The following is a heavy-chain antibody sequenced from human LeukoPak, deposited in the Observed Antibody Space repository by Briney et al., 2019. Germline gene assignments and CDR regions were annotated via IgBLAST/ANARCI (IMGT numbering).Heavy chain of an antibody. D-gene: IGHD3-22*01. CDR2: ISSSSSYI. CDR3: ARIVYDSSGQFDY. J-gene: IGHJ4*02. V-gene: IGHV3-21*04. Sequence: KPGGSLRLSCAASGFTFSSYSMNWVRQAPGKGLEWVSSISSSSSYIYYADSVKGRFTISRDNAKNSLYLQMNSLRAEDTAVYYCARIVYDSSGQFDYWGQGTLVTVSS. CDR1: GFTFSSYS.